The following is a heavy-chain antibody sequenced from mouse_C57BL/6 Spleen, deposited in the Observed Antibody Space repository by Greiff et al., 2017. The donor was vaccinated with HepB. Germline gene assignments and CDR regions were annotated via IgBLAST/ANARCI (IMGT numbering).Heavy chain of an antibody. CDR3: ARDLYYGSSYLDY. Sequence: EVQVVESGGGLVKPGGSLKLSCAASGFTFSSYAMSWVRQTPEKRLEWVATISDGGSYTYYPDNVKGRFTISRDNAKNNLYLQMSHLKSEDTAMYYCARDLYYGSSYLDYWGQGTTLTVSS. D-gene: IGHD1-1*01. CDR2: ISDGGSYT. J-gene: IGHJ2*01. V-gene: IGHV5-4*01. CDR1: GFTFSSYA.